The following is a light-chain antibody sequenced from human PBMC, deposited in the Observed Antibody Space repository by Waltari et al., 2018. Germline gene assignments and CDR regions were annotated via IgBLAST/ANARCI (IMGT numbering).Light chain of an antibody. V-gene: IGKV4-1*01. J-gene: IGKJ4*01. CDR1: QTVLHNSNNKNY. Sequence: DIVMTQSPDSLAVSLGARATINCKSTQTVLHNSNNKNYLAWYQQKPGQPPKLLIYWASTRESGVPDRFSGSGSGTDFTLTISSLQAEDVAVYYCQQYYNTPLTFGGGTKVEIK. CDR2: WAS. CDR3: QQYYNTPLT.